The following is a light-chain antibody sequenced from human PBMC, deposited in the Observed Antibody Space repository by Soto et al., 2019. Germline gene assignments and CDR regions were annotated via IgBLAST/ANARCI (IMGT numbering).Light chain of an antibody. Sequence: EIVLTQSPATLSVSPGERATLSCRASQSVSSKLAWYQQRPGQSPRLLIYGASTRATDIPARFSGSGSGTEFTLTISSLQSEDFAVYYCQQYKDWFSITFGQGTLLEIK. CDR2: GAS. V-gene: IGKV3-15*01. J-gene: IGKJ5*01. CDR3: QQYKDWFSIT. CDR1: QSVSSK.